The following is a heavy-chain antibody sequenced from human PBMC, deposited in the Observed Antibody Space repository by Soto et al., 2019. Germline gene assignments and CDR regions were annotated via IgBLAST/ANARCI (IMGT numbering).Heavy chain of an antibody. V-gene: IGHV3-30*18. CDR3: AKDLRVTIFGVVIPDGMDV. D-gene: IGHD3-3*01. CDR1: GFTFSSYG. CDR2: ISYDGSNK. J-gene: IGHJ6*02. Sequence: GGSLRLSCAASGFTFSSYGMHWVRQAPGKGLEWVAVISYDGSNKYYADSVKGRFTISRDNSKNTLYLQMNSLRAEDTAVYYCAKDLRVTIFGVVIPDGMDVWGQGTTVTVSS.